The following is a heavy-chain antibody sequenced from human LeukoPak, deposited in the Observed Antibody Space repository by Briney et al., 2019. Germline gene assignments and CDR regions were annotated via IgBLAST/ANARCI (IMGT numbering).Heavy chain of an antibody. V-gene: IGHV3-74*01. J-gene: IGHJ4*02. CDR1: GFTFSRYW. Sequence: PGGSLRLSCAASGFTFSRYWMHWVRHAPGKGLVWVSRINSEGSSTSYADSVEGRFTISRDNAKNTLYLQMNSLRAEDTAVYYCASRDQSCSGGSCYPIDYWGQGTLVTVSS. CDR2: INSEGSST. CDR3: ASRDQSCSGGSCYPIDY. D-gene: IGHD2-15*01.